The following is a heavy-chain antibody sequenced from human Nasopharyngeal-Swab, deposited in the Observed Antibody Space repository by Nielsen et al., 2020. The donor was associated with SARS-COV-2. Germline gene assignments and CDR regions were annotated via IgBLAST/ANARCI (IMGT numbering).Heavy chain of an antibody. Sequence: GESLKISCAASGFTFSSYAMSWVRQAPGKGLEWVSAISGSGGSTYYADSVKGRFTISRDNSKNTLYLQMNSLRAEDTAVYYCAKRQPLPTGAFDIWGQGTMVTVSS. CDR2: ISGSGGST. V-gene: IGHV3-23*01. J-gene: IGHJ3*02. D-gene: IGHD5-18*01. CDR3: AKRQPLPTGAFDI. CDR1: GFTFSSYA.